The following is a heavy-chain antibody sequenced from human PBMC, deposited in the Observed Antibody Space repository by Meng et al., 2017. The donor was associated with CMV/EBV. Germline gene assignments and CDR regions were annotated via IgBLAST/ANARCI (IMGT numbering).Heavy chain of an antibody. CDR2: MNPYSGNT. D-gene: IGHD5-12*01. CDR3: ARSLIVATTAFDY. Sequence: ASVKVSCKASGYTFTDYDVNWVRQAAGQGLEWMGWMNPYSGNTGYAQKFQGRVTVTRNTSISTAYMELSSLRSEDTAVYYCARSLIVATTAFDYWGQGTLVTVSS. J-gene: IGHJ4*02. CDR1: GYTFTDYD. V-gene: IGHV1-8*03.